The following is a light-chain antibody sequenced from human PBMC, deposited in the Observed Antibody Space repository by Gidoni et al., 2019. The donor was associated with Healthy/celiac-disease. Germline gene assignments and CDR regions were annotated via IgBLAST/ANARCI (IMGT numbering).Light chain of an antibody. V-gene: IGKV3-15*01. CDR1: QSVSSN. CDR3: QQDNNWPLT. CDR2: GAS. Sequence: EIVMTQSPATLSVSPGERATLSCRASQSVSSNLAWYQQKPGQAPRLLIYGASTRATGIPARFRGSGSGTEFTLTISRLQYEEFAVYDCQQDNNWPLTFGGGTKVEIK. J-gene: IGKJ4*01.